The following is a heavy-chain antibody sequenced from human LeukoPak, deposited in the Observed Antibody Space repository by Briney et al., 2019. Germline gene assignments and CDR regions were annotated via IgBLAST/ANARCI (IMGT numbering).Heavy chain of an antibody. Sequence: SETLSLTCTVSGGSISSSSYYWGWIRQPPGKGLEWIGRIYTSGSTNYNPSLKSRVTMSVDTSKNQFSLKLSSVTAADTAVYYCARGEPYYDFWSGYGAFDIWGQGTMVTVSS. J-gene: IGHJ3*02. CDR3: ARGEPYYDFWSGYGAFDI. CDR2: IYTSGST. CDR1: GGSISSSSYY. V-gene: IGHV4-61*05. D-gene: IGHD3-3*01.